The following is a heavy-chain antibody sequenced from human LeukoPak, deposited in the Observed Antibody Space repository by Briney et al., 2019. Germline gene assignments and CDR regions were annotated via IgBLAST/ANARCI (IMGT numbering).Heavy chain of an antibody. CDR2: IYYSGST. CDR3: ARGGYYGSGSYWSY. Sequence: TSETLSLTCTVSGGSISSSSYYWGWIRQPPGKGLEWIGSIYYSGSTYYNPSLKSRVTISVDTSKNQFSLKLSSVTAADTAVYYCARGGYYGSGSYWSYWGQGTLVTVSS. D-gene: IGHD3-10*01. CDR1: GGSISSSSYY. V-gene: IGHV4-39*07. J-gene: IGHJ4*02.